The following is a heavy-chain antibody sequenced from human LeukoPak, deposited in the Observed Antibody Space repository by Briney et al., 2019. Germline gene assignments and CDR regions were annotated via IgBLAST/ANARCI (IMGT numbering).Heavy chain of an antibody. CDR3: ARVPAGTPLHYFDY. CDR2: ISSSGRTI. CDR1: GFTFSDYY. Sequence: GRSLRLSCAASGFTFSDYYMSWIRQAPGKGLEWFSYISSSGRTIYYADSVKGRFTISRDNAKNSLYLQMNSLRAEDTAVYYCARVPAGTPLHYFDYWGQGTLVTVSS. J-gene: IGHJ4*02. V-gene: IGHV3-11*01. D-gene: IGHD1-7*01.